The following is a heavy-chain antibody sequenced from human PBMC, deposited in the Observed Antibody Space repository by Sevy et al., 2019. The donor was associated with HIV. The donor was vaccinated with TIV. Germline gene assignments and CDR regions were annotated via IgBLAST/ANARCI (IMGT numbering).Heavy chain of an antibody. V-gene: IGHV3-21*01. Sequence: GGSLRLSCAASGFTFSSYAMNWVRQAPGKGLEWVSSISSSSSHIYAADSLKGRFTISRDNGKNSLFLQMNSLRAEDTAIYCCARVAADDPDFYYYGMDVWGQGTTVTVSS. D-gene: IGHD6-13*01. CDR2: ISSSSSHI. J-gene: IGHJ6*02. CDR1: GFTFSSYA. CDR3: ARVAADDPDFYYYGMDV.